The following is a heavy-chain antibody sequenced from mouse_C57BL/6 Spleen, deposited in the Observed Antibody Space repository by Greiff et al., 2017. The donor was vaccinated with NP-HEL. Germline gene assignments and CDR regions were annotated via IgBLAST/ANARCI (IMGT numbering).Heavy chain of an antibody. J-gene: IGHJ4*01. CDR2: IYPGDGDT. V-gene: IGHV1-82*01. CDR3: ANKYGSPHYYAMDY. CDR1: GYAFSSSW. Sequence: QVQLQQSGPELVKPGASVKISCKASGYAFSSSWMNWVKQRPGKGLEWIGRIYPGDGDTNYNGKFKGKATLTADKSSSTAYMQLSRLTSEDSAVYFSANKYGSPHYYAMDYWGQGTSVTVSS. D-gene: IGHD1-1*01.